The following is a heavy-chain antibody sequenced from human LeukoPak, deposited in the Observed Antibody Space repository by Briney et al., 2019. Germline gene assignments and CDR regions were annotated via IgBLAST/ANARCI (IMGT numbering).Heavy chain of an antibody. Sequence: ASVKVSXKASGYTFTSYYMHWVRQAPGQGLEWMGIINPSGGSTSYAQKFQGRVTMTRDTSTSTVYMELSSLRSEDTAVYYCARGQYYYDSSGYDAFDIWGQGTMVTVSS. CDR2: INPSGGST. CDR3: ARGQYYYDSSGYDAFDI. V-gene: IGHV1-46*01. CDR1: GYTFTSYY. D-gene: IGHD3-22*01. J-gene: IGHJ3*02.